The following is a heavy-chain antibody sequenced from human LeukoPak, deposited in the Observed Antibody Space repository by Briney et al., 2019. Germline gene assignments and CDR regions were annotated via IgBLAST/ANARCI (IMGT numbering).Heavy chain of an antibody. Sequence: GGSLRLSCAASGFTFSSYAMSWVRQAPGKGREWVSAISGSGGSTYYADSVKGRFTISRDNSKNTLYLQMNSLRAEDTAVYYCATHRGVVVPAATNWYFDLWGRGTLVTVSS. J-gene: IGHJ2*01. CDR3: ATHRGVVVPAATNWYFDL. CDR2: ISGSGGST. CDR1: GFTFSSYA. D-gene: IGHD2-2*01. V-gene: IGHV3-23*01.